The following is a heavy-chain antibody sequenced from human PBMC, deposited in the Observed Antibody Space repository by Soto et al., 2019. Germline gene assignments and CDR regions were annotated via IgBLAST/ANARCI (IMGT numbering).Heavy chain of an antibody. CDR1: GFTFSSYG. V-gene: IGHV3-30*18. CDR3: ANVPLNGSNV. D-gene: IGHD3-9*01. J-gene: IGHJ6*02. Sequence: QVQLVESGGGVVQPGRSLRLSCAASGFTFSSYGMHWVRQAPGKGLEWVAVISYDGSNKYYADSVKGRFTISRDNSKNTLYLQMNSLRAEDTAVYYCANVPLNGSNVWGQGTTVTVSS. CDR2: ISYDGSNK.